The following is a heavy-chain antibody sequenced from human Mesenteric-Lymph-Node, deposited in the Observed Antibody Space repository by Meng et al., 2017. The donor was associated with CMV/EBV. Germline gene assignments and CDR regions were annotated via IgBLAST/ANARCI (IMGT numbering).Heavy chain of an antibody. Sequence: GESLKISCAASGFTFSNYAMSWVRQAPGKGLEWVSGISRRGDGTYYADSVKGRFSISRDNSKNTLYLQMNSLRAEDTAVYYCARRTAPYDFWSGYSDWGQGTLVTVSS. CDR3: ARRTAPYDFWSGYSD. CDR2: ISRRGDGT. CDR1: GFTFSNYA. J-gene: IGHJ4*02. D-gene: IGHD3-3*01. V-gene: IGHV3-23*01.